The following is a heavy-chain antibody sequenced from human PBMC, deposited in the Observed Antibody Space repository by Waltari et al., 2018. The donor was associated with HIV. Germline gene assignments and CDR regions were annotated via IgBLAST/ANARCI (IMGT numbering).Heavy chain of an antibody. V-gene: IGHV5-51*01. CDR3: ASPRKTGIVGATDAFDI. D-gene: IGHD1-26*01. CDR2: IYPGDSDT. J-gene: IGHJ3*02. Sequence: KGSGYSFTSYWIGWVRQMPGKGLEWMGIIYPGDSDTRYSPSFQGQVTISAGKSISTAYLQWSSLKASDTAMYYCASPRKTGIVGATDAFDIWGQGTMVTVSS. CDR1: GYSFTSYW.